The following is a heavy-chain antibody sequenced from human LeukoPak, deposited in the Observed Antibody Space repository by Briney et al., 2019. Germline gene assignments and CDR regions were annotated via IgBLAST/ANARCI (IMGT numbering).Heavy chain of an antibody. D-gene: IGHD6-19*01. J-gene: IGHJ6*02. Sequence: PGGSLRLSCAASGFTFSSYGMHWVRQAPGKGLEWVAVISYDGSNKYYADSVKGRFTISRDNSKNTLYLQMNSLRAEDTAVYYCAKDFQWLAVYYYYGMDVWGQGTTVTVSS. V-gene: IGHV3-30*18. CDR1: GFTFSSYG. CDR2: ISYDGSNK. CDR3: AKDFQWLAVYYYYGMDV.